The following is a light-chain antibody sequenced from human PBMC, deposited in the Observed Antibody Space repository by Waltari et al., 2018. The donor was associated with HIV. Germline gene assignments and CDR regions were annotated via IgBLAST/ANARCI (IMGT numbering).Light chain of an antibody. CDR2: NVN. CDR1: SGDVGGYNF. V-gene: IGLV2-14*03. Sequence: QSALTQPASVSGSPGQSITISCTGTSGDVGGYNFVSWYQQHPGKAPKLIIYNVNTRPPGVSIRFSGSRSANTAALTISGLQAEDEADYFCSSYTSSGPRYVLFGGGTRLTVL. J-gene: IGLJ2*01. CDR3: SSYTSSGPRYVL.